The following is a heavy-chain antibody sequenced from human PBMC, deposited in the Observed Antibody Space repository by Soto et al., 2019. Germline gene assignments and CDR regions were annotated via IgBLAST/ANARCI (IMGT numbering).Heavy chain of an antibody. CDR1: GFTFGRFW. V-gene: IGHV3-7*01. CDR3: ARQISGLTPKWFDP. Sequence: PVGSLRLSCGVAGFTFGRFWMGWVRQAPGKGLEWVANINQDGSETYYVDSVKGRFTMTRDKPRNSVYMQMDSLRVEDTAVYFCARQISGLTPKWFDPWGQGTLVTVSS. CDR2: INQDGSET. D-gene: IGHD5-12*01. J-gene: IGHJ5*02.